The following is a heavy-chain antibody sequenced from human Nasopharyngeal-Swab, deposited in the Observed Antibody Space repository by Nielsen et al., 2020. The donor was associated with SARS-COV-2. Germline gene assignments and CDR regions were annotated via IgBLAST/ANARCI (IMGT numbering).Heavy chain of an antibody. CDR1: GYTLTELS. V-gene: IGHV1-24*01. J-gene: IGHJ4*02. CDR2: FDPEDGET. Sequence: ASVKVSCKVSGYTLTELSMHWVRQAPGKGLEWMGGFDPEDGETIYAQKFQGRVTMTEDTSTDTAYMELSSLRSEDTAVYYCASPVRSDDSGPYDYWGQGTQVTVSS. D-gene: IGHD3-10*01. CDR3: ASPVRSDDSGPYDY.